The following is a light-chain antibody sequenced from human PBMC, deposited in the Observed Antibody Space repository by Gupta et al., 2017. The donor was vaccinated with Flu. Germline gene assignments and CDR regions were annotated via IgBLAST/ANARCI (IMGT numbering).Light chain of an antibody. J-gene: IGKJ1*01. V-gene: IGKV4-1*01. CDR3: QQYFSSPWT. CDR2: WAS. Sequence: DIVMTQSPDSLAVSLGERATINCKSSQTILYSSNDKTYFAWYQQKPGQPPKLLIYWASTRESGVPDRFSGSGSGTDFTLTISSLQAEDVAVYYCQQYFSSPWTFGQGSKVEIK. CDR1: QTILYSSNDKTY.